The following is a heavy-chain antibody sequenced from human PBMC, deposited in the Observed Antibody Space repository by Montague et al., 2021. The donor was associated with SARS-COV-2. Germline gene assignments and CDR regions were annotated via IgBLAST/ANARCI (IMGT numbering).Heavy chain of an antibody. CDR2: TYYRSKWYN. Sequence: CAISGDSVSSNSATWNWVRQSPSRGLEWLGRTYYRSKWYNDYAVSVRGRVTINPDTSKNQFSLQLNSVTPEDTVIYYCTSGREGNYNVMDVWGQGTTVAVS. J-gene: IGHJ6*02. V-gene: IGHV6-1*01. CDR1: GDSVSSNSAT. CDR3: TSGREGNYNVMDV. D-gene: IGHD1-1*01.